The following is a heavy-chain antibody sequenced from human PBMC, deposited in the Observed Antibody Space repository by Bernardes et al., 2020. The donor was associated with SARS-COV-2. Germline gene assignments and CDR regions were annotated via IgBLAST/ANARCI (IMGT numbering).Heavy chain of an antibody. J-gene: IGHJ3*02. CDR3: ARTYITMIVVVGAFDI. D-gene: IGHD3-22*01. CDR2: IYYSGST. V-gene: IGHV4-31*03. CDR1: GGSISSGGYY. Sequence: SETLSLTCTVSGGSISSGGYYWSWIRQHPGKGLEWIGYIYYSGSTYYNPSLKSRVTISVDTSKNQFSLKLSSVTAADTAVYYCARTYITMIVVVGAFDIWGQGTTVTVSS.